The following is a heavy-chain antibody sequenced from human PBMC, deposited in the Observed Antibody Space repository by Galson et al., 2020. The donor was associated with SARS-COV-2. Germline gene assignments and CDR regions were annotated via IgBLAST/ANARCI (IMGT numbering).Heavy chain of an antibody. J-gene: IGHJ4*02. Sequence: SETLSLTCPVSGDSISGSTYYWGWIRHPPGKGLEWIGSITYRRTTYYNPSLKSRLTISVDTSRNQFSLNLSSVTATDSAVYYCAKHGVGSTLGVDYWGQGTLVTVCS. CDR3: AKHGVGSTLGVDY. CDR1: GDSISGSTYY. CDR2: ITYRRTT. D-gene: IGHD1-26*01. V-gene: IGHV4-39*01.